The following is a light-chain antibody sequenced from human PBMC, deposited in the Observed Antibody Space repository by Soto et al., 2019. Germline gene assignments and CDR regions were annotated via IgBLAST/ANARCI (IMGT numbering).Light chain of an antibody. CDR2: GAS. V-gene: IGKV3D-20*02. Sequence: EIVLTQSPGTLSLSPGERATLSCRASQSVSSSYLAWYQQKPGQAPRLLIYGASSRATGIPDRFSGSGSGTDFTLTISRLEPEDFAVYYCHQHSDWPLTLGAGTRVEIK. CDR3: HQHSDWPLT. CDR1: QSVSSSY. J-gene: IGKJ4*01.